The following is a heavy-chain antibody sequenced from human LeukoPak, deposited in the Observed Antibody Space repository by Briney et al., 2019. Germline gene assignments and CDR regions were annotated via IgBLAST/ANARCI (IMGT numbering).Heavy chain of an antibody. Sequence: PGGSLRLSCAASGFTFSSYWMHWVRQAPGKGLVWVSRIKSDGSSTSYADSVKGRFTISRDNAKNSLYLQMNSLRAEDTALYYCAKGDHYYDSSGYLHWGQGTLVTVSS. CDR2: IKSDGSST. CDR1: GFTFSSYW. D-gene: IGHD3-22*01. V-gene: IGHV3-74*01. CDR3: AKGDHYYDSSGYLH. J-gene: IGHJ4*02.